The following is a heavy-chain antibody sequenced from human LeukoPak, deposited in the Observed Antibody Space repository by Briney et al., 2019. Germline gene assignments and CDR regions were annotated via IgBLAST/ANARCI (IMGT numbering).Heavy chain of an antibody. CDR2: INWNGGST. CDR1: GFTFDDYG. V-gene: IGHV3-20*04. J-gene: IGHJ4*02. CDR3: AKFGVGYSGSYYEVDY. Sequence: GGSLRLSCAASGFTFDDYGMSWVRQAPGKGLEWVSGINWNGGSTGYADSVKGRFTISRDNSKNTLYLQMNSLRAEDTAVYYCAKFGVGYSGSYYEVDYWGQGTLVTVSS. D-gene: IGHD1-26*01.